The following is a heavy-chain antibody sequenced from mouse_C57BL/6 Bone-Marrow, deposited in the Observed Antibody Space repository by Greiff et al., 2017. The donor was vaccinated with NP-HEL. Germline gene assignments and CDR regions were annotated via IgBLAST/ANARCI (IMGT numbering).Heavy chain of an antibody. Sequence: EVMLVESGGDLVKPGGSLKLSCAASGFTFSSYGMSWVRQTPDKRLEWVATISSGGSYTYYPDSVKGRFTISRDNAKNTLYLQMSSLKSEDTAMYYCARHAHGYYGFAYWGQGTLVTVSA. CDR2: ISSGGSYT. CDR1: GFTFSSYG. J-gene: IGHJ3*01. CDR3: ARHAHGYYGFAY. V-gene: IGHV5-6*01. D-gene: IGHD2-3*01.